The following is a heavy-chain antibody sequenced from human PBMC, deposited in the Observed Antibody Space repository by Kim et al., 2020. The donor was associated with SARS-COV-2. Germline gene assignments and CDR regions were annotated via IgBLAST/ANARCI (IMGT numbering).Heavy chain of an antibody. CDR3: ARGGGWFRYYDILTGYPDGLYGVDV. V-gene: IGHV3-33*01. J-gene: IGHJ6*02. D-gene: IGHD3-9*01. CDR1: GFTFSSYG. Sequence: GGSLRLSCAASGFTFSSYGMHWVRQAPGKGLEWVAVIWYDGSNKYYADSVKGRFTISRDNSKNTLYLQMNSLRAEDTAVYYCARGGGWFRYYDILTGYPDGLYGVDVWGQGTTVTVSS. CDR2: IWYDGSNK.